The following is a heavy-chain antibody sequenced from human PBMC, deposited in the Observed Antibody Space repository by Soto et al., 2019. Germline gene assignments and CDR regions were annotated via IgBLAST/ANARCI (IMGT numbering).Heavy chain of an antibody. CDR1: GYTFSSYY. D-gene: IGHD2-2*01. J-gene: IGHJ4*02. CDR3: ARDRSSRWFYFEY. Sequence: ASVKVSCKASGYTFSSYYLHWVRQAPGQGLEWMGIINPSGGSTNYAQKFQGRVTMTTDTSTSTVYMELSSLRSDDTAVYYCARDRSSRWFYFEYWGQGTLVTVSS. CDR2: INPSGGST. V-gene: IGHV1-46*01.